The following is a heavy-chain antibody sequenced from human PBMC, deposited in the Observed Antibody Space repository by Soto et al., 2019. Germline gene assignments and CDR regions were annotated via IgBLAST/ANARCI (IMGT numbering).Heavy chain of an antibody. V-gene: IGHV3-9*01. CDR1: GLTFEAYS. CDR3: TKRRSARPGFDAFDL. J-gene: IGHJ3*01. Sequence: PGGSLRLSCAASGLTFEAYSLHWVRHLPGKGLEWVAGISGDSGSSGYADSVRGRFTVSRDNAKNSLFLQMSSLSPEDTALYYCTKRRSARPGFDAFDLWGQGTMVTVSS. CDR2: ISGDSGSS.